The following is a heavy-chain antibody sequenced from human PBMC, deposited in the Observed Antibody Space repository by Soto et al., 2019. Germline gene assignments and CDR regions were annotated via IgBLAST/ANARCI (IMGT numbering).Heavy chain of an antibody. J-gene: IGHJ5*02. CDR1: GFTFSSYS. Sequence: EVQLVESGGGLVQPGGSLRLSCAASGFTFSSYSMNWVRQAPGKGLEWVSYISSSSSTRYYADSVKGRFTISRDNAKNSLYLKMNSLRAEDTAVYYCAREADYVNWFDPWGQGTLVTVSS. CDR2: ISSSSSTR. CDR3: AREADYVNWFDP. V-gene: IGHV3-48*01. D-gene: IGHD4-17*01.